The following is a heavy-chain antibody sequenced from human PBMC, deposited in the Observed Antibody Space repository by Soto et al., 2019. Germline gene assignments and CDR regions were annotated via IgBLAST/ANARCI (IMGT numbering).Heavy chain of an antibody. Sequence: SVKVSCKASGGTFSSYAISWVRQAPGQGLEWMGGIIPIFGTANYAQKFQGRVTITADESISTAYMELSRLRSDDTAVYYCARNSGWYFGPRLGGMDVWGQGTTVTVSS. CDR1: GGTFSSYA. J-gene: IGHJ6*02. V-gene: IGHV1-69*13. CDR3: ARNSGWYFGPRLGGMDV. D-gene: IGHD6-19*01. CDR2: IIPIFGTA.